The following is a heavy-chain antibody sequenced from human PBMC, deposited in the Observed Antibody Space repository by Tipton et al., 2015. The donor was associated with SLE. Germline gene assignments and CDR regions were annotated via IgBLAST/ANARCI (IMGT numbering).Heavy chain of an antibody. V-gene: IGHV4-59*01. Sequence: TLSLTCTISGGSIGTFYWSWVRQPPGKRLEWIGYIYYTGSADYNPSVKSRVAISADTSKSQFSLTLKFVTAADTAVYYCARTLGAIAHTVYDAFDIWGQGKMVTVSS. CDR1: GGSIGTFY. D-gene: IGHD1-26*01. CDR2: IYYTGSA. CDR3: ARTLGAIAHTVYDAFDI. J-gene: IGHJ3*02.